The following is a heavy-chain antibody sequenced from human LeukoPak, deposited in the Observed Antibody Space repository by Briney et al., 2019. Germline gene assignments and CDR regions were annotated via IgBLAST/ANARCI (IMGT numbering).Heavy chain of an antibody. D-gene: IGHD4-17*01. CDR1: GCTFSSYG. J-gene: IGHJ4*02. Sequence: GGALRLSSAASGCTFSSYGMHWVGQAPGRGLEGVAVIWYDGSNTYYADSVKGRFTISRDNSKNTLYLQMNSLRAEDTAVYYCAKAGRTTVTNPYFDYWGQGTLVTVSS. CDR2: IWYDGSNT. CDR3: AKAGRTTVTNPYFDY. V-gene: IGHV3-33*06.